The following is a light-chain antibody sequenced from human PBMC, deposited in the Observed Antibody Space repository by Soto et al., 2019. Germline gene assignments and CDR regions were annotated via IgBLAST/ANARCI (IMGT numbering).Light chain of an antibody. J-gene: IGKJ3*01. V-gene: IGKV3-20*01. Sequence: EIVLTQSPGTLSLSPGERATLSCRASQSVSSSYLAWYQQKPGQAPRLLIYGASSRATGIPDRFSGSGSGIDFTLTISRLEPEDFEVYYCPQYGSSPFTFGPGTKVDIK. CDR3: PQYGSSPFT. CDR1: QSVSSSY. CDR2: GAS.